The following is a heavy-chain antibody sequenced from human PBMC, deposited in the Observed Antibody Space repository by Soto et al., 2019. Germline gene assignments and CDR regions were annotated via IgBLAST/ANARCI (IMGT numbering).Heavy chain of an antibody. CDR3: APAPYYYDSSGYNWFDP. CDR1: GFTFSSYA. Sequence: GGSLRLSCAASGFTFSSYAMSWVRQAPGKGLEWVSAISGSGGSTYYADSVKGRFTISRDNSKNTLYLQMNSLRAEDTAVYYCAPAPYYYDSSGYNWFDPWGQGTLVTVSS. V-gene: IGHV3-23*01. D-gene: IGHD3-22*01. CDR2: ISGSGGST. J-gene: IGHJ5*02.